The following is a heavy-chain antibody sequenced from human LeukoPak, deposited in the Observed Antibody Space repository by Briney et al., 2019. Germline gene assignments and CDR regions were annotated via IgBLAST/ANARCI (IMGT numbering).Heavy chain of an antibody. CDR1: GGSIRSYY. J-gene: IGHJ4*02. V-gene: IGHV4-59*08. Sequence: PSETLSLTCTVSGGSIRSYYWNWIRQPPGKGLEWIGEIDYGGRAHYSPSLKSRLTVSLETSKNHFSLNMRSGTAADTAVYYCATYAAGQGGRGYWGQGTLVTVSS. CDR2: IDYGGRA. CDR3: ATYAAGQGGRGY. D-gene: IGHD2-2*01.